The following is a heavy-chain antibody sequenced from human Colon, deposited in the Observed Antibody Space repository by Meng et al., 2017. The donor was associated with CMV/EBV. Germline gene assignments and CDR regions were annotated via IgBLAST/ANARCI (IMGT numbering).Heavy chain of an antibody. CDR2: IKSKADGETT. CDR3: TTGTWFDY. J-gene: IGHJ4*02. CDR1: GLTVAHAW. V-gene: IGHV3-15*07. Sequence: LSCAASGLTVAHAWMNWVRQAPGKGLEWVGRIKSKADGETTDYAAPVKGRFTISRDDSKNTLYVQMNSLTTADTAVYYCTTGTWFDYWGQGTLVTVSS.